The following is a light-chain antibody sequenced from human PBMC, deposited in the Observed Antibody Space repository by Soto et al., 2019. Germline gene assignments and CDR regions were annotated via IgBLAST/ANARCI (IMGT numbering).Light chain of an antibody. CDR1: QSVLSTSNNKNY. J-gene: IGKJ5*01. CDR2: WAS. V-gene: IGKV4-1*01. CDR3: QQYHSDPIP. Sequence: VMTQYKDSLAVSLGERATINCKSSQSVLSTSNNKNYLAWFQHKPGQPPKLVIYWASVRASGVPDRFSGSGSGTDFTLTISSLQAEDVAVYYCQQYHSDPIPFGQ.